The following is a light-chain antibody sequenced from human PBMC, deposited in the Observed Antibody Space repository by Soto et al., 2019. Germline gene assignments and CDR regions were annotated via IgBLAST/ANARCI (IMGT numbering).Light chain of an antibody. J-gene: IGLJ2*01. CDR1: SGHSSYA. V-gene: IGLV4-69*01. CDR2: VNSDGRH. Sequence: QSVLTQSPSASASLGASVKLTCTLSSGHSSYAIAWHQQQPEKGPRYLMRVNSDGRHIKGDGIPDRFSGSSSGAERYLTISSLQSEDEADYYSQTWGTGTVVFGGGTKLTVL. CDR3: QTWGTGTVV.